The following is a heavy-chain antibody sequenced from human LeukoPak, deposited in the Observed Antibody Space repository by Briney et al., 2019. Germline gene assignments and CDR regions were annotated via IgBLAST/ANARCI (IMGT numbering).Heavy chain of an antibody. Sequence: SGGSLRLSCAASGFTLSSYGMHWIRQAPGKGLEWVAIIWFDGSNKYYADSVKGRFTISRDNSKNTVDLQMSSLRVEDTAVYYCARDSNNYYDSGSYINWCDPWGQGTLVTVSS. CDR3: ARDSNNYYDSGSYINWCDP. V-gene: IGHV3-33*01. J-gene: IGHJ5*02. CDR1: GFTLSSYG. D-gene: IGHD3-10*01. CDR2: IWFDGSNK.